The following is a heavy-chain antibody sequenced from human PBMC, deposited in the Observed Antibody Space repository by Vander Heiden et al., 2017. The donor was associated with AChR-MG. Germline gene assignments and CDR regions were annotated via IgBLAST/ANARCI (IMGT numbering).Heavy chain of an antibody. V-gene: IGHV4-34*01. CDR2: INHSGRT. Sequence: QHWGAGLLKPSETLSLTCAVYGGSFSGYYWSWIRPPPGKGLEWIGEINHSGRTNYNPSLKGRVTISVDTSKNQFSLKPSSVTAAETAVYYCASRYFDWLFRRGARYYGMDVWGQGTTVTVSS. CDR1: GGSFSGYY. J-gene: IGHJ6*02. CDR3: ASRYFDWLFRRGARYYGMDV. D-gene: IGHD3-9*01.